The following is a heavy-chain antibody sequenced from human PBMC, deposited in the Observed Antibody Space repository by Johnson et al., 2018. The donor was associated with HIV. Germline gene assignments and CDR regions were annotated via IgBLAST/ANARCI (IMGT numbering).Heavy chain of an antibody. CDR2: ISYDGSYK. CDR3: AIIPPGGAGKGADAFDI. J-gene: IGHJ3*02. D-gene: IGHD1-26*01. CDR1: GFTFSNYA. Sequence: QVQLVESGGGVVQPGRSLRLSCAASGFTFSNYAMHWVRQAPGKGLEWLSVISYDGSYKYYADSVKGLFTISRDNSKNTLYLQMNSLRAEDTAVYYCAIIPPGGAGKGADAFDIWGQGTMVTVSS. V-gene: IGHV3-30*04.